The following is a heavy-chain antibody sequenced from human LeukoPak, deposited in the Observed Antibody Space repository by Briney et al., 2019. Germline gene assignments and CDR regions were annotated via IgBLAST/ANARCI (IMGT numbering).Heavy chain of an antibody. Sequence: PGGSLRLSCAASGFTFSSYEMNWVRQAPGKGLEWISYISSSGTTINSADSVKGRVTISRDNAKNSLYLQMNSLRAEDTAVYYCAREMGTIDDYWGQGTLVTVSS. CDR1: GFTFSSYE. CDR3: AREMGTIDDY. D-gene: IGHD5-24*01. J-gene: IGHJ4*02. CDR2: ISSSGTTI. V-gene: IGHV3-48*03.